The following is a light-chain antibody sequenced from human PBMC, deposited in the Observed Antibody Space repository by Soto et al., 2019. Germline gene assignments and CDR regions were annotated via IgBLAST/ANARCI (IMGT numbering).Light chain of an antibody. CDR2: AAS. V-gene: IGKV1-39*01. CDR3: QHSYYSPS. CDR1: QKITTY. Sequence: DVPMTQSPSSLSASVGDRVTITCRASQKITTYLNWYQQKPGKAPKLLIYAASTLQGGVPSKFSGSGSGTDFTRTISSLHPEDFATYYCQHSYYSPSCGGGTKVEIK. J-gene: IGKJ4*01.